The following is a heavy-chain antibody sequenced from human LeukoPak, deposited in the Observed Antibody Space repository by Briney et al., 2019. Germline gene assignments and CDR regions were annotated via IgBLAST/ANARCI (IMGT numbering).Heavy chain of an antibody. CDR3: TREGVDVFDI. V-gene: IGHV3-33*01. D-gene: IGHD3-10*01. Sequence: GGSLRLSCAASGFTFSSYGIHWVRQAPGKGLEWVAVIYYDGTKTYYADSVKGRFTISRDNSKNTLSLQMNSLRAEDTAVYYCTREGVDVFDIWGQGTMVTVSS. CDR2: IYYDGTKT. CDR1: GFTFSSYG. J-gene: IGHJ3*02.